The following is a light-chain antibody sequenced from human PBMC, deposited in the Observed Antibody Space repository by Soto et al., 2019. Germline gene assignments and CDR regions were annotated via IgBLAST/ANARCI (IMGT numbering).Light chain of an antibody. CDR2: DAS. CDR1: QSISSW. Sequence: DIHMTQSPSTLSASVGDRCTITCRASQSISSWLAWYQQKPGKAPKLLIYDASSLESGVPSRFSGSGSGTEFTLTISSLQPDDFATYYCQQYNSYSTFGQGTKVDIK. CDR3: QQYNSYST. V-gene: IGKV1-5*01. J-gene: IGKJ1*01.